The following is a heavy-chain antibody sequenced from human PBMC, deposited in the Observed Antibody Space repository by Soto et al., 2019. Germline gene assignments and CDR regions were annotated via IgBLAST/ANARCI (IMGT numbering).Heavy chain of an antibody. D-gene: IGHD1-26*01. Sequence: ASVKVSCKASGYTFTSYDINWVRQATGQGLEWMGWMKPHSGNTGYAQKFQGRVTMTRNTSIRTAYMEVSSLRSEDTAVYYCARGPRQSSDAFDIWGQGTMVTVSS. J-gene: IGHJ3*02. V-gene: IGHV1-8*01. CDR3: ARGPRQSSDAFDI. CDR2: MKPHSGNT. CDR1: GYTFTSYD.